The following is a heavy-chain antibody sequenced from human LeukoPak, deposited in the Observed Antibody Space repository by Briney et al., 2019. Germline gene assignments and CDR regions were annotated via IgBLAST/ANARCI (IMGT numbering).Heavy chain of an antibody. J-gene: IGHJ4*02. Sequence: GGSLRLSCAVSGFTFTTYAMTWVRQTPGTGLEWVSAISGDGRHIYYADSVKGRFTISRDNAKNSLYLQMNSLRAEDTAVYYCARDRSSGSPFRLDYWGQGTLVTVSS. CDR1: GFTFTTYA. D-gene: IGHD1-26*01. CDR2: ISGDGRHI. CDR3: ARDRSSGSPFRLDY. V-gene: IGHV3-21*01.